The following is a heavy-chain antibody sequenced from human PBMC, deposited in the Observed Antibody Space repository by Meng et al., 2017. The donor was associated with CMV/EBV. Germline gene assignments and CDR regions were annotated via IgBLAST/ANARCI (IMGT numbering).Heavy chain of an antibody. CDR2: IIPIFGTA. Sequence: SVKVSCNASGGTFSSYAISWVRQAPGQGLEWMGGIIPIFGTANYAQKFQGRVTITTDESTSTAYMELSSLRSEDTAVYYCARDGRLGAAAIFGYGDYENWFDPWGQGTLVTVSS. J-gene: IGHJ5*02. D-gene: IGHD4-17*01. CDR3: ARDGRLGAAAIFGYGDYENWFDP. CDR1: GGTFSSYA. V-gene: IGHV1-69*05.